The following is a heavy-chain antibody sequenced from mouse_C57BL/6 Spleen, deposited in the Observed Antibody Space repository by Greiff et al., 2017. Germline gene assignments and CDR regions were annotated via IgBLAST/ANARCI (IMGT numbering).Heavy chain of an antibody. J-gene: IGHJ3*01. D-gene: IGHD1-1*01. Sequence: QVHVKQSGAELVKPGASVMMSCKASGYTFTTYPIEWMKQNHGKSLEWIGNFHPYNDDTKYNEKFKGKATLTVEKSSSTVYFELSRLTYDGSAVYYCARDYGSSYGAWFAYWDQGTLVTVSA. CDR2: FHPYNDDT. V-gene: IGHV1-47*01. CDR1: GYTFTTYP. CDR3: ARDYGSSYGAWFAY.